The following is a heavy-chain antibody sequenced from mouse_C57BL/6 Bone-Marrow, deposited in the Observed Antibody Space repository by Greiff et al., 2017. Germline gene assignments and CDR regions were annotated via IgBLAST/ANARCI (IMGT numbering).Heavy chain of an antibody. J-gene: IGHJ1*03. CDR3: ARDDTTVVDWYFDV. V-gene: IGHV1-82*01. D-gene: IGHD1-1*01. CDR2: IYPGDGDT. Sequence: QVQLKESGPELVKPGASVKISCKASGYAFSSSWLNWVKQRPGTGLEWIGRIYPGDGDTTYNGKFKGKATLTADKSSSTAYMQLSSLTSEDSAVYFCARDDTTVVDWYFDVWGTGTTGTVSS. CDR1: GYAFSSSW.